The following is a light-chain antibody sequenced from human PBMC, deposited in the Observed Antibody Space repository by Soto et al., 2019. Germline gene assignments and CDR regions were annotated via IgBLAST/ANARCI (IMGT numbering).Light chain of an antibody. V-gene: IGLV2-14*01. CDR2: DVS. Sequence: QSALTHPASVAGSPGQSITISCTVTSRDVGGYNYVSWYQQHPGKAPKLLIYDVSDRPSGVSNRFSGSKSGNTASLTISGLQAEDEADYYCSSYTSSSTYVVFGGWTKMTVL. J-gene: IGLJ2*01. CDR3: SSYTSSSTYVV. CDR1: SRDVGGYNY.